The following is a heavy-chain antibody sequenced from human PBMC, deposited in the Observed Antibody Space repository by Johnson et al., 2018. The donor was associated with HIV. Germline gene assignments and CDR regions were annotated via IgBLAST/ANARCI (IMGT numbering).Heavy chain of an antibody. CDR3: AKDKASATPYLSSGWYGGAFDI. J-gene: IGHJ3*02. CDR1: GLSFSNFG. V-gene: IGHV3-30*18. CDR2: ISFDGNLK. Sequence: QVQLVESGGGVVQPGKSLTLSCVASGLSFSNFGIHWVRQAPGKGPEWVAVISFDGNLKKYADSVKGRFPISRDNSQNSLYLQMNSLRAEDTALYYCAKDKASATPYLSSGWYGGAFDIWGQGTMVTVSS. D-gene: IGHD6-19*01.